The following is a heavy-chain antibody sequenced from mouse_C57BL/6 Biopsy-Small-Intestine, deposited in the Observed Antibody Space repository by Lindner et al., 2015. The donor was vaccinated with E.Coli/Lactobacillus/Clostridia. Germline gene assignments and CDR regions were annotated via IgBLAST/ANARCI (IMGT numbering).Heavy chain of an antibody. CDR3: ARELGRGYFDV. CDR1: GYTFTDYN. J-gene: IGHJ1*03. Sequence: VQLQESGPELVKPGASVKMSCKASGYTFTDYNMHWVKQSHGKSLEWIGYINPNNGGTSYNQKFKGKATLTVNKSSSTAYMELRSLTSEDSAVYYCARELGRGYFDVWGTGTTVTVSS. V-gene: IGHV1-22*01. CDR2: INPNNGGT. D-gene: IGHD4-1*01.